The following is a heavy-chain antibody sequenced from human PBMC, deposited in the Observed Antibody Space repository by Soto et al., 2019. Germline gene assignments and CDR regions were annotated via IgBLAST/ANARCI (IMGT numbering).Heavy chain of an antibody. V-gene: IGHV3-9*01. CDR3: SINIQALGKSMIQRFEI. D-gene: IGHD3-10*01. Sequence: VQLVESGGGLVQPGRSLRLSCAASGFRFDDFAMHWVRQVPGRGLEWVSGISWNGGTTIYPDSGRGRFSVSRDNSKNSLFLKMQSLRPEDTAFYYFSINIQALGKSMIQRFEIWGQGNQVTVSS. CDR2: ISWNGGTT. J-gene: IGHJ4*02. CDR1: GFRFDDFA.